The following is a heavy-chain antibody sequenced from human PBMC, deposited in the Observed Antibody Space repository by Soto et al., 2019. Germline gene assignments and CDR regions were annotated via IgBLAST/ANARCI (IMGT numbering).Heavy chain of an antibody. Sequence: GESLKISCKASGYTFTNYWIGWVRQMPGKGLDWMAIIYPGDSGTRYNPSLTSRVTISVDMSKNRLSLTLTSVTAADTAVYYWARSFYPWGRGTLVTVS. CDR2: IYPGDSGT. V-gene: IGHV5-51*01. CDR1: GYTFTNYW. J-gene: IGHJ5*02. CDR3: ARSFYP.